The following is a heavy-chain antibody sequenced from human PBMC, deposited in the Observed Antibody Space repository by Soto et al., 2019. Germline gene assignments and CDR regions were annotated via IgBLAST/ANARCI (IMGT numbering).Heavy chain of an antibody. D-gene: IGHD1-1*01. Sequence: SETLSLTCTVSGGSFDITSSYWAWVRQPPGKGLEWIAYIYYSGSTYYNPSLKSRITISVDTSTNQLSLRLSSVTAADTAVYYCATIPIVGTKPYFFNSWGQGTLVTVSS. J-gene: IGHJ4*02. CDR2: IYYSGST. V-gene: IGHV4-39*01. CDR1: GGSFDITSSY. CDR3: ATIPIVGTKPYFFNS.